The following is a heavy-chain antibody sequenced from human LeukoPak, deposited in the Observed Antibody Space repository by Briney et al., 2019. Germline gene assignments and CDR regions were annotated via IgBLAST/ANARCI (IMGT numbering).Heavy chain of an antibody. Sequence: KVSCKASGYTFTSFAISWVRQAPGQGLEWMGIIYPGDSDTRYSPSFQGQVTISADKSISTAYLQWSSLKASDTAMYYCARGGGNGAFDIWGQGTMVTVSS. CDR2: IYPGDSDT. V-gene: IGHV5-51*01. D-gene: IGHD4-23*01. CDR3: ARGGGNGAFDI. CDR1: GYTFTSFA. J-gene: IGHJ3*02.